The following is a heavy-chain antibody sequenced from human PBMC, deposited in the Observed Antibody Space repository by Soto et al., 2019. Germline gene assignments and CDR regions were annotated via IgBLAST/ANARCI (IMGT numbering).Heavy chain of an antibody. CDR3: AKSGSSGWYGWFDP. CDR1: GFSLRTIGVG. Sequence: SGPTLVNPTQTLTLTCIFSGFSLRTIGVGVGWIRQPPGKALEWLGFIYWNDDKRYSPSLKSRLTITKDTSKNQVVLTMTNMEPVDTATYYCAKSGSSGWYGWFDPWGQGTLVTVSS. CDR2: IYWNDDK. J-gene: IGHJ5*02. V-gene: IGHV2-5*01. D-gene: IGHD6-19*01.